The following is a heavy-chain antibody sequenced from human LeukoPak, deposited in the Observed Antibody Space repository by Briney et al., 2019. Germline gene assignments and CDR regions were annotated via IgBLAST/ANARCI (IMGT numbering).Heavy chain of an antibody. Sequence: GESLKISCKGSGYSFTSYWIGWVRQMPGKGLEGMGSIYPGDSDTRYSPSFQGQVTISADKSISTAYLQWSSLKASDPAMYYCARRMVVPAADYWYFDLWGRGPPVPVSS. CDR1: GYSFTSYW. CDR2: IYPGDSDT. CDR3: ARRMVVPAADYWYFDL. J-gene: IGHJ2*01. V-gene: IGHV5-51*01. D-gene: IGHD2-2*01.